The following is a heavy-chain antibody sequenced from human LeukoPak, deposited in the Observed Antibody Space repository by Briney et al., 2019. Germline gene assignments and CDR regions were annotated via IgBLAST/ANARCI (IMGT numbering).Heavy chain of an antibody. D-gene: IGHD5-18*01. Sequence: GGSLRLSCAASGFTFSSYAMSWVRQAPGKGLEWVSAISGSGGSTYYADSGKGRFTISRDNSKNTLYLQMNSVRAEDTAVYYCARGDTAMVTGWFDPWGQGTLVTVSS. CDR1: GFTFSSYA. V-gene: IGHV3-23*01. CDR2: ISGSGGST. CDR3: ARGDTAMVTGWFDP. J-gene: IGHJ5*02.